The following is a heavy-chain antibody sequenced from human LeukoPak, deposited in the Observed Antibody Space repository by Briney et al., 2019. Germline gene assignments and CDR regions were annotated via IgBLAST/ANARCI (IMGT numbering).Heavy chain of an antibody. CDR2: ISAYNGNT. V-gene: IGHV1-18*01. CDR3: ARSFSSSWGGAEYFQH. J-gene: IGHJ1*01. Sequence: ASVKVSCKASGYTFTSYGISWVRQAPGQGLEWMGWISAYNGNTNYAQKLQGRVTMTTDTSTSTVYMELRSLRSDDTAVYYCARSFSSSWGGAEYFQHWGQGTLVTVSS. CDR1: GYTFTSYG. D-gene: IGHD6-13*01.